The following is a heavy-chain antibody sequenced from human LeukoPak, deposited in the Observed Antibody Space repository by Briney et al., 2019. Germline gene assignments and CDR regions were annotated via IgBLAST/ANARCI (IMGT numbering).Heavy chain of an antibody. CDR3: ARDRNDRDSFDI. Sequence: SLWVSSTASVGTFSTYAISWVRQAPGQGREWMGGIIPLLVTAHSAQKCQGRATITADESTSKTYMELSSLRSEDTAVYYCARDRNDRDSFDIWGQGTMVTVSS. CDR2: IIPLLVTA. CDR1: VGTFSTYA. J-gene: IGHJ3*02. V-gene: IGHV1-69*01.